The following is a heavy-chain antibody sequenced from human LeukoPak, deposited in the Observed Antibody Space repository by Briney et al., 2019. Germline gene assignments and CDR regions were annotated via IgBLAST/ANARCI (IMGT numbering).Heavy chain of an antibody. CDR3: ARDVDSSGYGWFDP. V-gene: IGHV4-59*01. Sequence: PSETLSLTCTVSGGSISSYYWSWIRQPPGKGLEWIGYIYYSGSTNYNPSLKSRVTMSVDTSKNQFSLKLSSVTAADTAVYYCARDVDSSGYGWFDPWGQGTLVTVSS. D-gene: IGHD3-22*01. CDR1: GGSISSYY. CDR2: IYYSGST. J-gene: IGHJ5*02.